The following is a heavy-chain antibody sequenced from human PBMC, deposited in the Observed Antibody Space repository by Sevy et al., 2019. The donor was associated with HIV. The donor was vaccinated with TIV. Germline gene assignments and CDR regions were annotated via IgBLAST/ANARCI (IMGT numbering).Heavy chain of an antibody. CDR2: ISYSGST. CDR3: ARGGGRTDWGMDV. V-gene: IGHV4-59*01. Sequence: SQTLSLTCTVSGGSISSYYWSWIGQPPGKGLERIGYISYSGSTNDNPSLRSRVTISIDTSKNQFSLRLRSVSAADTAVYYCARGGGRTDWGMDVWGPGTTVTVSS. D-gene: IGHD2-15*01. CDR1: GGSISSYY. J-gene: IGHJ6*02.